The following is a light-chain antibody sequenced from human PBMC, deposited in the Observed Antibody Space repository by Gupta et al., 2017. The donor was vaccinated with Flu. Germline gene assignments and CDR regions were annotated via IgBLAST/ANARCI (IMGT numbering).Light chain of an antibody. CDR3: QQYGSPHRFT. CDR1: QTVSNRY. V-gene: IGKV3-20*01. CDR2: GAS. Sequence: EMLLIPSPGTQSLSPGERATLSCRASQTVSNRYLAWYQQKGGQAPRLLIYGASNRATGIPDRFSGSGSGTDFTLTISRLEPEDFAVYYCQQYGSPHRFTFGPGTTLDIK. J-gene: IGKJ3*01.